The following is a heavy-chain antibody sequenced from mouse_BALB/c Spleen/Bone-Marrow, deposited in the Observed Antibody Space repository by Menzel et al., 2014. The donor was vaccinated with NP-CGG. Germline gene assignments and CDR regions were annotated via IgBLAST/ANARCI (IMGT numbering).Heavy chain of an antibody. D-gene: IGHD2-3*01. CDR1: GYTFXNYW. V-gene: IGHV1-9*01. CDR2: ILPGGGST. J-gene: IGHJ4*01. CDR3: AKWLLGAMDY. Sequence: VQLQQSGAELTKPGASVKISCKATGYTFXNYWIEWIKQRPGHGLEWIGEILPGGGSTNYNEKFKGKATFTADTSSNTAYMQLSSLTSEDSAVYYCAKWLLGAMDYWGQGTSVTVSS.